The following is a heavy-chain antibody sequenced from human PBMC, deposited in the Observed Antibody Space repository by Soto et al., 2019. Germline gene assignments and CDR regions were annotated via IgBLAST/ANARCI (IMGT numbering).Heavy chain of an antibody. CDR3: ARGRAARRNNWFDP. CDR2: ISAYNGNT. J-gene: IGHJ5*02. Sequence: ASVKVSCKASGGTFSSYAISWVRQAPGQGLEWMGWISAYNGNTNYAQKLQGRVTMTTDTSTSTAYMELRSLRSDDTAVYYCARGRAARRNNWFDPWGQGTLVTVSS. CDR1: GGTFSSYA. D-gene: IGHD6-6*01. V-gene: IGHV1-18*01.